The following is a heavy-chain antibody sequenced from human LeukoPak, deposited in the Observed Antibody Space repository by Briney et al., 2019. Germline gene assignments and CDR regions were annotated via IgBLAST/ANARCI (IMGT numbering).Heavy chain of an antibody. CDR2: ISYDGSNK. D-gene: IGHD3-10*01. V-gene: IGHV3-30*04. CDR1: GFTFSSYA. J-gene: IGHJ4*02. CDR3: ARSWFGELLEPSFDY. Sequence: GGSLRLYCAASGFTFSSYAMHWVRQAPGKGLEWVAVISYDGSNKYYADSVKGRFTISRDNSKNTLYLQMNSLRAEDTAVYYCARSWFGELLEPSFDYWGQGTLVTVSS.